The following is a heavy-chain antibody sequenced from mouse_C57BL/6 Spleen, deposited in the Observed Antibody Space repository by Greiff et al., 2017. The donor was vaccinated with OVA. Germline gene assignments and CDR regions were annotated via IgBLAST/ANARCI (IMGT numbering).Heavy chain of an antibody. Sequence: QVHVKQPGAELVKPGASVKMSCKASGYTFTSYWITWVKQRPGQGLEWIGDIYPGSGSTNYNEKFKSKATLTVDTSSSTAYMQLSSLTSEDSAVYYCARDYGSLWYFDVWGTGTTVTVSS. V-gene: IGHV1-55*01. CDR1: GYTFTSYW. J-gene: IGHJ1*03. CDR2: IYPGSGST. CDR3: ARDYGSLWYFDV. D-gene: IGHD1-1*01.